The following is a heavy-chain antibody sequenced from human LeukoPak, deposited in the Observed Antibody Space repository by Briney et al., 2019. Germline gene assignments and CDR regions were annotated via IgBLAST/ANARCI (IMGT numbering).Heavy chain of an antibody. CDR3: AKKITYDYGDPHFDY. CDR1: GFTFSNYA. V-gene: IGHV3-23*01. Sequence: PGGSLRLPCAASGFTFSNYAMSWVRQAPGKGLEWVSAISGSGGRTYYADSVKGRFTISRDNSKNTLSLQMNSLRAEDTAVYYCAKKITYDYGDPHFDYWGHGTLVTVSS. CDR2: ISGSGGRT. D-gene: IGHD4-17*01. J-gene: IGHJ4*01.